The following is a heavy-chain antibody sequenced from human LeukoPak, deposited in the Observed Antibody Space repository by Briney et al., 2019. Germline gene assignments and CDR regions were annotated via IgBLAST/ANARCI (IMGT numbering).Heavy chain of an antibody. J-gene: IGHJ4*02. CDR2: INHSGST. V-gene: IGHV4-34*01. CDR3: ASQSRGIAVATLYYFDY. Sequence: SETLSLTCAVYGGSFSGYYWSWIRQPPGKGLEWIGEINHSGSTNYNPSLKSRVTISVDTSKNQFSLKLSSVTAADTAVYYCASQSRGIAVATLYYFDYWGQGTLVTVSS. CDR1: GGSFSGYY. D-gene: IGHD6-19*01.